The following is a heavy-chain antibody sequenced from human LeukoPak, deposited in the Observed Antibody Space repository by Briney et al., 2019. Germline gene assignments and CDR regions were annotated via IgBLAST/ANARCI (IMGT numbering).Heavy chain of an antibody. CDR2: ISSSGSTI. CDR3: AELGITLIGGV. D-gene: IGHD3-10*02. CDR1: GFTFSDSY. J-gene: IGHJ6*04. V-gene: IGHV3-11*04. Sequence: RPGGSLRLSCAASGFTFSDSYMNWIRQAPGKGLEGVSYISSSGSTIYYADSVKVRFTSSRDNAKNSLDLQINSLIAEDTAVYYCAELGITLIGGVWGKRTTLTLPS.